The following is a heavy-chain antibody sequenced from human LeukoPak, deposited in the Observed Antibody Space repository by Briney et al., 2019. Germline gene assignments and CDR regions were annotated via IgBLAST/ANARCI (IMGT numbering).Heavy chain of an antibody. CDR2: ITTYNGNT. V-gene: IGHV1-18*01. D-gene: IGHD4-17*01. Sequence: ASVKVSCKASGYTFTSYPISWVRQAPGQGLEWMGWITTYNGNTHYAQKLQGRVTMTTETFTSTAYMDLRGLRSDDTAVYYCARGYDYGDYVGDFDYWGQGTLVTVSS. J-gene: IGHJ4*02. CDR3: ARGYDYGDYVGDFDY. CDR1: GYTFTSYP.